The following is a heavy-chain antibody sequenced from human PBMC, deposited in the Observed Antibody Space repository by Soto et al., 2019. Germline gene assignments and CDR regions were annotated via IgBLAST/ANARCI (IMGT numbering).Heavy chain of an antibody. V-gene: IGHV3-48*03. J-gene: IGHJ4*02. D-gene: IGHD3-3*01. CDR1: GFTFSSYE. CDR2: ISSSDSAT. Sequence: EVQLVESGGGLVQPGGSLRLSCATSGFTFSSYEMNWVRQAPGKGLEWVSYISSSDSATYYADSVKGRFTISRDNAKNSLYLQMNSLRAEDTAVYYCASLEMATMQGWGQGTLVTVSS. CDR3: ASLEMATMQG.